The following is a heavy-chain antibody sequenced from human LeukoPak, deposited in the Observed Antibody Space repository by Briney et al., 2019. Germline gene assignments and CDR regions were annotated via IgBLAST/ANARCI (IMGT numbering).Heavy chain of an antibody. D-gene: IGHD2-21*02. Sequence: ASVKVSCKASGYTFTGYYMHWVRQAPGQGLEWMGWINPNSGGTNYAQKFQGWVTMTRDTSISTAYMELSRLRSDDTAVYYCARDVYCGGDCYWPYGMDVWGQGTTVTVSS. V-gene: IGHV1-2*04. CDR2: INPNSGGT. CDR1: GYTFTGYY. J-gene: IGHJ6*02. CDR3: ARDVYCGGDCYWPYGMDV.